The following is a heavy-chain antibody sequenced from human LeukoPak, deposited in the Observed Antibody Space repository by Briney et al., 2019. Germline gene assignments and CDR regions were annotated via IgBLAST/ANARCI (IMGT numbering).Heavy chain of an antibody. CDR2: ISWNSGSI. CDR3: AKDLSHGSSSFSAYYYYGMDV. J-gene: IGHJ6*02. Sequence: GGSLRLSCAASGFTFRNYAMHWVRQAPGKGLEWVSGISWNSGSIGYADSVKGRFTISRDNAKNSLYLQMNSLRAEDTALYYCAKDLSHGSSSFSAYYYYGMDVWGQGTTVTVSS. V-gene: IGHV3-9*01. D-gene: IGHD6-6*01. CDR1: GFTFRNYA.